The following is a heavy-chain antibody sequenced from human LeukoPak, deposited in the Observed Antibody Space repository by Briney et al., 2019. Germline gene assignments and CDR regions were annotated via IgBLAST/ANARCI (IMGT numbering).Heavy chain of an antibody. D-gene: IGHD1-26*01. CDR2: IYSGGNT. CDR1: GLTVSSNY. Sequence: PGGSLRLSCADSGLTVSSNYMIWVRQAPGKGLEWGSVIYSGGNTYYADSVKVRFTLSRDNTKNTVYLQMNSLRAADTAVYYCARAVGFIVGATPGAFDIWGQGTMVTVSS. V-gene: IGHV3-66*01. CDR3: ARAVGFIVGATPGAFDI. J-gene: IGHJ3*02.